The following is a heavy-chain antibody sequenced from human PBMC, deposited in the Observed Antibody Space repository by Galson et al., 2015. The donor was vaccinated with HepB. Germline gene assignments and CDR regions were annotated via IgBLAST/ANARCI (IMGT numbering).Heavy chain of an antibody. Sequence: QSGAEVKKPGESLKISCKGSGYSFTNYWIGWVRQMPGKGLEWMGVVYPDDSDTRYSPSFQGQVTISADKAVSTAYLQWSSLEASDTATYYCARQGNCPGNNCYRVIDYWGQGTLVTVS. D-gene: IGHD1/OR15-1a*01. CDR3: ARQGNCPGNNCYRVIDY. CDR2: VYPDDSDT. CDR1: GYSFTNYW. J-gene: IGHJ4*02. V-gene: IGHV5-51*01.